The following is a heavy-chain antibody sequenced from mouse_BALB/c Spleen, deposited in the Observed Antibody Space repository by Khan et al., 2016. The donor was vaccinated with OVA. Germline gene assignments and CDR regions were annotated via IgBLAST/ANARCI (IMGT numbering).Heavy chain of an antibody. Sequence: LVESGASMKISCKASGYSFTDYTMNWVKQSHGKNLEWIGLINPYNGDTNYNQKFKGKATLTVDKSSRTAYMELLSLTSEDSAVYYCARSGYGGFAYWGQGTLVTVSA. V-gene: IGHV1-18*01. CDR1: GYSFTDYT. CDR3: ARSGYGGFAY. J-gene: IGHJ3*01. D-gene: IGHD1-2*01. CDR2: INPYNGDT.